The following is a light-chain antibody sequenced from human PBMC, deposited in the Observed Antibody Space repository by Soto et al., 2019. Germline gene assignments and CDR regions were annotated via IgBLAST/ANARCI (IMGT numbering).Light chain of an antibody. Sequence: EIVMTKCPAPGSVCQGERATIAWSASHSVSSTLASSQQKPRQPPRLLIYGASTRATGIPARFSGSRSGTDFTLTISSLQPADLAVYSCQQDYNWPRTVRQGTKVDI. V-gene: IGKV3-15*01. CDR1: HSVSST. J-gene: IGKJ1*01. CDR2: GAS. CDR3: QQDYNWPRT.